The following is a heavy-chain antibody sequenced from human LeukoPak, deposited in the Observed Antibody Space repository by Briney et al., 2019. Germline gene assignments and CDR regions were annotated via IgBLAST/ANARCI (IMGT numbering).Heavy chain of an antibody. J-gene: IGHJ4*01. CDR3: AKERWSSAWYSRRDRYFDY. D-gene: IGHD6-19*01. Sequence: PGGSLRLSCAASGFTFSSYAMSWVRQAPGKGLEWVSAISGSGGSTYYADSVKCRFTIARDNSKNTLYMPMNSLRAADTAVYSCAKERWSSAWYSRRDRYFDYWGHGTLVTVSS. CDR1: GFTFSSYA. CDR2: ISGSGGST. V-gene: IGHV3-23*01.